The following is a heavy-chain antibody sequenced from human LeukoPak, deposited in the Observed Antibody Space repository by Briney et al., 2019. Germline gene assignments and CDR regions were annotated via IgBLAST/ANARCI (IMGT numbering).Heavy chain of an antibody. CDR3: AREGPYCSGTSCYGGFDY. V-gene: IGHV1-46*01. J-gene: IGHJ4*02. Sequence: GASVKVSRKAPGYTFTSHYMHWVRQAPGQGLEWMGIINPNGGNTGYAQKFQGRVTMTRDTSTSTVYMELSSLRSEDTAVYYCAREGPYCSGTSCYGGFDYWGQGTLVTVSS. D-gene: IGHD2-2*01. CDR1: GYTFTSHY. CDR2: INPNGGNT.